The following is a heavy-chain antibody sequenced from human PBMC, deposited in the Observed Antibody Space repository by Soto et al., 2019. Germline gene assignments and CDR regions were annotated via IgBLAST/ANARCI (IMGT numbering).Heavy chain of an antibody. CDR2: ISSTTNYI. Sequence: GGSLRLSCAASGFTFTRYSMNWVRQAPGKGLEWVSSISSTTNYIYYGDSMKGRFTISRDNARNSLYLEMNSLRAEDTAVYYCARESGDLTSNFDYWGQGTLVTVSS. V-gene: IGHV3-21*06. CDR3: ARESGDLTSNFDY. J-gene: IGHJ4*02. CDR1: GFTFTRYS. D-gene: IGHD3-10*01.